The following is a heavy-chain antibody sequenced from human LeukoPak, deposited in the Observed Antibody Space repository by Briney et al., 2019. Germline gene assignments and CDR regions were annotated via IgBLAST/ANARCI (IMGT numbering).Heavy chain of an antibody. V-gene: IGHV3-15*01. CDR1: GFTFSNAW. D-gene: IGHD3-10*01. Sequence: GGSLRLSCAASGFTFSNAWMSWVRQAPGKGLEWVGRIKSKTDGGTTDYAAPVKGRFTISRDDSKNTLYLQMNSLKTEDTAVYYCTTAAYGSGVPYYYGMDVWGQGTTVTASS. J-gene: IGHJ6*02. CDR2: IKSKTDGGTT. CDR3: TTAAYGSGVPYYYGMDV.